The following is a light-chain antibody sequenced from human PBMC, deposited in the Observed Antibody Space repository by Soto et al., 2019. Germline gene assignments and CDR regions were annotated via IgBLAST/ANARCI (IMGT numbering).Light chain of an antibody. V-gene: IGLV1-40*01. CDR3: QSYDSSHV. CDR1: SSNIGAGYD. Sequence: QSVLTQPPSVSGAPGQRVTISCTGSSSNIGAGYDVHWYQQLPGTAPKLLIYGNSNRPSGVPDRFSGSKSGTSASLAITGFQAEDEADYYCQSYDSSHVFGTGTKVTVL. CDR2: GNS. J-gene: IGLJ1*01.